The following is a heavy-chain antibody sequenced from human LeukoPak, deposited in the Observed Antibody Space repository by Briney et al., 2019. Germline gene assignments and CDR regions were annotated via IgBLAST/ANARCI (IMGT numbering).Heavy chain of an antibody. CDR2: ISAYNGQK. J-gene: IGHJ4*02. D-gene: IGHD3-9*01. V-gene: IGHV1-18*04. CDR1: GYTFTNYA. CDR3: ARGTRYDVSTGYRLDY. Sequence: ASVKVSCKASGYTFTNYAISWVRQAPGQGLEWMGWISAYNGQKKYAQKFQGRVTMTTDTSTNTAYLELRSLRSDDTAVYYCARGTRYDVSTGYRLDYWGQGTLVTVSS.